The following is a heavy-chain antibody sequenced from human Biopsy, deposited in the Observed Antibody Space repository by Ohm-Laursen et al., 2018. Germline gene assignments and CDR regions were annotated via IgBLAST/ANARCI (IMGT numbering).Heavy chain of an antibody. J-gene: IGHJ4*02. CDR3: VLASFDY. Sequence: PSVKVSCKASGGTFSSYAISWVRQAPGQGLEWMGIINPGGNSTAYTQNFQGRVTMTWDTSTTTVYMELSSLRSEDTAVYYCVLASFDYWGQGTLVTVPS. CDR1: GGTFSSYA. CDR2: INPGGNST. V-gene: IGHV1-46*01.